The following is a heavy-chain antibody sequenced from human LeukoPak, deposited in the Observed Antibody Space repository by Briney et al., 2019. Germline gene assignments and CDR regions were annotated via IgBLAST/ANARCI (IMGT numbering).Heavy chain of an antibody. CDR2: INPNSGGT. CDR1: GYTFSGYY. V-gene: IGHV1-2*02. J-gene: IGHJ4*02. Sequence: GASVKVSCKASGYTFSGYYIHWVRQAPGQGLEWMGWINPNSGGTNYAQKFQGRVTMTRDTSISTAYMELSRLRSDDTAVYYCARDLGFGDPNYYDSSGYWYYFDYWGQGTLVTVSS. D-gene: IGHD3-22*01. CDR3: ARDLGFGDPNYYDSSGYWYYFDY.